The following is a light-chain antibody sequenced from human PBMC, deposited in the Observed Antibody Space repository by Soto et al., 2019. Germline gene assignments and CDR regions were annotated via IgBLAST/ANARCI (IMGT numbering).Light chain of an antibody. CDR1: RPNNGATYD. CDR2: GNS. V-gene: IGLV1-40*01. CDR3: QSYESSLSAHYV. Sequence: QAVLAQPPPVSGAPGPRVTISCTGNRPNNGATYDVQWYQQLPGTAPKLLIYGNSNRPSGVPDRFSGSKSGTSASLAITGLQADDEADYYCQSYESSLSAHYVFGTGTKVTV. J-gene: IGLJ1*01.